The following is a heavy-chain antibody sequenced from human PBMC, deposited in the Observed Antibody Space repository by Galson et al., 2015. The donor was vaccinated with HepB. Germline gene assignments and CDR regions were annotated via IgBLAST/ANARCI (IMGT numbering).Heavy chain of an antibody. CDR2: TYYRSKWYN. CDR1: GDSVSSNSAA. CDR3: ARYCGGDCYENDAFDI. J-gene: IGHJ3*02. Sequence: CAISGDSVSSNSAAWNWIRQSPSRGLEWLGRTYYRSKWYNDYAVSVKSRITINPDTSKNQFSLQLNSVTPEDTAAYYCARYCGGDCYENDAFDIWGQGTMVTVSS. D-gene: IGHD2-21*01. V-gene: IGHV6-1*01.